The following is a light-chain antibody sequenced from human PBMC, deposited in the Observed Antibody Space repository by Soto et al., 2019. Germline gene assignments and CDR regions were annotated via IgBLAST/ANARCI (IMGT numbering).Light chain of an antibody. J-gene: IGKJ2*01. Sequence: EIVLTQSPGTLSLSPGERATLSCRASQSVSSSYLAWYQQKPGQAPRLLIYGASSRATGIPDRFSGSGSGTDFTLTISRLEPEDFAVYYCQQYGSSLGHFGQGTKLEIK. CDR3: QQYGSSLGH. V-gene: IGKV3-20*01. CDR1: QSVSSSY. CDR2: GAS.